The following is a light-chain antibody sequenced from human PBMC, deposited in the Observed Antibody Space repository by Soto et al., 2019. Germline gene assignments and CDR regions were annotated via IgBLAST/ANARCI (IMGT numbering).Light chain of an antibody. CDR2: DAS. CDR3: QQYGGSPRT. CDR1: QSVSSSS. Sequence: EIVLTQSPGTPSLSPGERATLSCRASQSVSSSSLAWYQQKRGQAPRLLIHDASSRATGIPDRFSGSGSGTDFTLTISRLEPEDFEVYYCQQYGGSPRTYGQGTKVDI. V-gene: IGKV3-20*01. J-gene: IGKJ1*01.